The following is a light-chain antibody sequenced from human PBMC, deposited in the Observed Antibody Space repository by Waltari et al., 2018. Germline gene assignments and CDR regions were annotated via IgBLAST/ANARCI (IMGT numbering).Light chain of an antibody. CDR3: NSYKTGSSYV. J-gene: IGLJ1*01. Sequence: QSALTQPPSVSGSPGQSVTISCTGTSSDVGGYNRVSWYQQPPGTAPKLMIYEVSNRPSGVPDRFSGSNSGNTASLTISGLHAEDEADYYCNSYKTGSSYVFGTGTKVTVL. CDR2: EVS. V-gene: IGLV2-18*02. CDR1: SSDVGGYNR.